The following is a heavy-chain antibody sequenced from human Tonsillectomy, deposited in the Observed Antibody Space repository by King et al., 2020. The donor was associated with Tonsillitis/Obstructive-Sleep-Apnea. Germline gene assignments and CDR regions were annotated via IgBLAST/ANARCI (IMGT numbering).Heavy chain of an antibody. J-gene: IGHJ3*02. CDR1: GGTFSSYA. CDR2: IIPILGIA. CDR3: ASPPKTYYDFWSGYFDAFDI. Sequence: QLVQSGAEVKKPGSSVKVSCKASGGTFSSYAISWVRQAPGQGLEWMGRIIPILGIANYAQKFQGRVTITADKSTSTAYMELSSLRSDDTAVYYCASPPKTYYDFWSGYFDAFDIWGQGTMVTVSS. D-gene: IGHD3-3*01. V-gene: IGHV1-69*09.